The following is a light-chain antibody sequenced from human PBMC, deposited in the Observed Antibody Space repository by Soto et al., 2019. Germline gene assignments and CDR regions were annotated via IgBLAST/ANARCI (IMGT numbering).Light chain of an antibody. J-gene: IGLJ1*01. V-gene: IGLV2-14*01. CDR3: SSYTSSSTLV. CDR1: SSDVGGYNY. Sequence: QSALTQPASVSGSPGQSISISCTGTSSDVGGYNYVSWYQQHPGKAPKLMIYDVNNRPSGVSDRFSGSKSGNTASLTISGLQAEDEADYYYSSYTSSSTLVFGTGTKLTVL. CDR2: DVN.